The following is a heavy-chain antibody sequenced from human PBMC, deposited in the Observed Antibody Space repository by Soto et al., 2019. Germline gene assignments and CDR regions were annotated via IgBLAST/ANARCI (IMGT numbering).Heavy chain of an antibody. CDR2: VHESGST. J-gene: IGHJ4*02. V-gene: IGHV4-59*03. CDR1: GDAISNFY. Sequence: PSETLFLTCSVSGDAISNFYWSWIRQTPGRGLEWIGCVHESGSTDYNPSLKGRVTISLHTSKSQFSLSLRSATAADTATYYCARGTRALITSFFAYWGQGIPVTVSS. CDR3: ARGTRALITSFFAY. D-gene: IGHD1-20*01.